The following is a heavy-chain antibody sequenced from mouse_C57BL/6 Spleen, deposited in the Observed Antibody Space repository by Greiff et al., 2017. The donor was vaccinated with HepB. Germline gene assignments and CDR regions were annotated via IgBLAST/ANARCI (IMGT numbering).Heavy chain of an antibody. V-gene: IGHV1-61*01. CDR1: GYTFTSYW. CDR3: ARESDEAMDY. CDR2: IYPSDSET. J-gene: IGHJ4*01. Sequence: VQLQQPGAELVRPGSSVKLSCKASGYTFTSYWMDWVKQRPGQGLEWIGNIYPSDSETHYNQKFKDKATLTVDKSSSTAYMQLSSLTSEDSAVYYCARESDEAMDYWGQGTSVTVSS.